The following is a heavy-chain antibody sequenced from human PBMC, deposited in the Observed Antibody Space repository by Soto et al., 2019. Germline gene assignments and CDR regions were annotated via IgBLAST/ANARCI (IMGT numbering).Heavy chain of an antibody. J-gene: IGHJ6*03. D-gene: IGHD3-10*01. CDR2: ISSSSSYI. CDR1: GFTFSSYN. Sequence: GPLRLSCAAPGFTFSSYNMNWVRLAPRKGMEWVSSISSSSSYIYYADSVKGRFTISRDNAKNSLYLQMNSLRAEDTAVYYCARDAKLLWFGEFGDYYYMDVWGKGTTVTVSS. V-gene: IGHV3-21*01. CDR3: ARDAKLLWFGEFGDYYYMDV.